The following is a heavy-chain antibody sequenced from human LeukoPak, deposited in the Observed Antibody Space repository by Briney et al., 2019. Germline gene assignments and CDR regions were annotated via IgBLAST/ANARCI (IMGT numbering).Heavy chain of an antibody. V-gene: IGHV1-69-2*01. CDR1: GYTFTDYY. J-gene: IGHJ4*02. Sequence: ASVTVSCQVSGYTFTDYYMHWVRQAPGKELEWMGLVHPEDGETIYAEKFQGRVTITADTSTDTAYMELSSLRSDDTAVYYCATVDYGGQRGWDYWGQGTLVTVSS. CDR2: VHPEDGET. CDR3: ATVDYGGQRGWDY. D-gene: IGHD4-23*01.